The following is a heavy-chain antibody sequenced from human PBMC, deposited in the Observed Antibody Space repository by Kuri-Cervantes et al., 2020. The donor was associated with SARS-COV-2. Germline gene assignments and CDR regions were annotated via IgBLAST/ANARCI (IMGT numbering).Heavy chain of an antibody. V-gene: IGHV4-34*01. CDR2: INHSGST. J-gene: IGHJ3*02. CDR1: GGSFSGYY. D-gene: IGHD6-19*01. Sequence: SETLSLTCAVYGGSFSGYYWSWIRQPPGKGLEWIGEINHSGSTNYIPSLKSRVTISVDTSKNQFSLKLSSVTAADTAVYYCARDPPPDSSGWYSAFDIWGQGTMVTVSS. CDR3: ARDPPPDSSGWYSAFDI.